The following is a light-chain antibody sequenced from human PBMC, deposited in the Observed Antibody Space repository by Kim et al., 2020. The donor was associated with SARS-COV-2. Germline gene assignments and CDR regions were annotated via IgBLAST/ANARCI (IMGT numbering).Light chain of an antibody. Sequence: SYELTQPPSVSVSPGQTASITCSGDKLGDKYACWYQQKPGQSPVLVIYQDSKRPSGIPERFSGSNSGNTATLTISGTQAMDEADDYCQAWDSSIDWVFGGGTQLTVL. CDR1: KLGDKY. J-gene: IGLJ3*02. CDR2: QDS. CDR3: QAWDSSIDWV. V-gene: IGLV3-1*01.